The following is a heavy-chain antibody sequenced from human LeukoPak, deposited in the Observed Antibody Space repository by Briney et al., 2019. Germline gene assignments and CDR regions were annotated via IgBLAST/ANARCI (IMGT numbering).Heavy chain of an antibody. J-gene: IGHJ4*02. CDR3: ARVGRGWYEWWYFDY. D-gene: IGHD6-19*01. CDR1: GFTFSSYS. V-gene: IGHV3-21*04. CDR2: ISSSSSYI. Sequence: GGSLRLSCAASGFTFSSYSMNWVRQAPGKGLEWVSSISSSSSYIYYADSVKGRFTISRDNAKNSLYLQMNSLRAEDTAVYYCARVGRGWYEWWYFDYWGQGTLVTVSS.